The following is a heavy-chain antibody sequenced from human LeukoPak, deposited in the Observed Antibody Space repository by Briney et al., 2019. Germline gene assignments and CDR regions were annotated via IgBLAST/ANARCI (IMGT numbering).Heavy chain of an antibody. J-gene: IGHJ4*02. V-gene: IGHV3-30*02. CDR1: GFTFSSYG. Sequence: GALRLSCAASGFTFSSYGMHWVRQAPGKGLEWVAFIRYDGSNKYYADSVKGRFTISRDNSKNTLYLQMNSLRAEDTAVYYCAKDAYLIAVAGNYFDYWGQGTLVTVSS. CDR2: IRYDGSNK. CDR3: AKDAYLIAVAGNYFDY. D-gene: IGHD6-19*01.